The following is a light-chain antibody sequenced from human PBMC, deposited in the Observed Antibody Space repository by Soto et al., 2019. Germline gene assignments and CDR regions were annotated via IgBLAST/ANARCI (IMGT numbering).Light chain of an antibody. V-gene: IGKV3-20*01. J-gene: IGKJ5*01. CDR3: QQYNDWFSIT. CDR2: GAS. CDR1: QSVSSSY. Sequence: EIVLTQSPGTLSLSPGERATLSCRACQSVSSSYFAWYQQKPGQAPRLLIYGASSRATGIPDRFSGSGSGTDFTLTISRLEPEDFAVYYCQQYNDWFSITFGQGTRLEIK.